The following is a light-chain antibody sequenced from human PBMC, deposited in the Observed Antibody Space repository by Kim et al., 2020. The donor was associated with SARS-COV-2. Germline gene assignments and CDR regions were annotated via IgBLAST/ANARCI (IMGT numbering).Light chain of an antibody. CDR3: LLHYGSFWL. J-gene: IGLJ3*02. CDR2: NTN. Sequence: PEGTVTLTCASSTGPVTNTGYPNWFQHKPGQPPRALIYNTNNKRSWAPARFSGSLLGGKAALTLSDVQPEDEADYYCLLHYGSFWLFGGGTKLTVL. V-gene: IGLV7-43*01. CDR1: TGPVTNTGY.